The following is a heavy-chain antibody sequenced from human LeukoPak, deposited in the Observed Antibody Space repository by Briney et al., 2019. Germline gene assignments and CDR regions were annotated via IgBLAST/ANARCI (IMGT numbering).Heavy chain of an antibody. CDR2: IYHSGST. CDR1: GGSISSGGYY. Sequence: SETLSLTYTVSGGSISSGGYYWSWIRQHPGKGLEWIGYIYHSGSTYYNPSLKSRLTISVDASKNQFSLKLYSVTAADTAVYYCAGGDSPLPSHYWGQGALVTVSS. V-gene: IGHV4-31*03. J-gene: IGHJ4*02. CDR3: AGGDSPLPSHY.